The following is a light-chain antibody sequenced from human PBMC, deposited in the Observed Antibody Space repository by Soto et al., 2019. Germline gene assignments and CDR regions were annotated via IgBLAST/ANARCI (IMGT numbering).Light chain of an antibody. J-gene: IGLJ1*01. CDR3: GTWDSSLSALYV. CDR1: SSNLGNNY. CDR2: ENN. Sequence: SVLTQPPPVSAAPGQKVTISCPGSSSNLGNNYVSWYQQLPGTAPKLLIYENNKRPSGIPDRFSGSKSGTSATLGITGLQTGDEADYYCGTWDSSLSALYVFGTGTKVTVL. V-gene: IGLV1-51*02.